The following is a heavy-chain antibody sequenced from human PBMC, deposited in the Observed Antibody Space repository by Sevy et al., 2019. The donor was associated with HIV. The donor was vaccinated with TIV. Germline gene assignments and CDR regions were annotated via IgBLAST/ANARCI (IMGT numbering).Heavy chain of an antibody. D-gene: IGHD1-26*01. J-gene: IGHJ4*02. V-gene: IGHV3-30-3*01. CDR2: ISYDGSNK. CDR3: ATWGSYSVDYFDY. Sequence: GGSLRLSCAASGFTFSSYAMHWVRQAPGKGLEWVAVISYDGSNKYYADSVKGRFTISRDNSKNTLYLQMNSLRAEDTAVYYCATWGSYSVDYFDYWGQGTLVTVSS. CDR1: GFTFSSYA.